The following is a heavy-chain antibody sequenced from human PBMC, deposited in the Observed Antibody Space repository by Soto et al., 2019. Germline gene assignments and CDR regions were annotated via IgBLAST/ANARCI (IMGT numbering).Heavy chain of an antibody. J-gene: IGHJ4*02. CDR1: GGTFSSYA. CDR3: ARGREMATTIRYYFDY. V-gene: IGHV1-69*12. Sequence: QVQLVQSGAEVKKPGSSVKVSCKASGGTFSSYAISWLRQAPGQGLEWMGGIIPIFGTANYAQKFQGRVTITADESTSTAYMELSSLRSEDTAVYYCARGREMATTIRYYFDYWGQGTLVTVSS. CDR2: IIPIFGTA. D-gene: IGHD5-12*01.